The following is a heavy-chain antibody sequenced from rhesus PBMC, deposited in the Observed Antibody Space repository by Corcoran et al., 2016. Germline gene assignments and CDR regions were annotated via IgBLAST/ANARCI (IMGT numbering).Heavy chain of an antibody. D-gene: IGHD3-22*01. Sequence: QVQLQESGPGLVKPSETLSLTCAVSGYSISSGYGWSWIRQPPGQGLEVIGYIGGSSGSTNYNPSHKSRVTISKDTSKNQFSLKLSSVTAADTAVYYCARFEVEYWSDYYFGYWGQGVLVTVSS. CDR3: ARFEVEYWSDYYFGY. CDR1: GYSISSGYG. V-gene: IGHV4-127*01. CDR2: IGGSSGST. J-gene: IGHJ4*01.